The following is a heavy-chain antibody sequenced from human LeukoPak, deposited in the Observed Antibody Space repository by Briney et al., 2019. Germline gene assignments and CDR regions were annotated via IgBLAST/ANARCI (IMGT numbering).Heavy chain of an antibody. CDR1: GFTFSSYA. V-gene: IGHV3-30-3*01. D-gene: IGHD6-13*01. CDR3: ARDLSDSSSWYRSNWFDP. CDR2: ISYDGSNK. J-gene: IGHJ5*02. Sequence: GGSLRLSCAASGFTFSSYAMHWVRQAPGKGLEWVTVISYDGSNKYYADSVKGRFTISRDNSKNTLYLQMNSLRAEDTAVYYCARDLSDSSSWYRSNWFDPWGQGTLVTVSS.